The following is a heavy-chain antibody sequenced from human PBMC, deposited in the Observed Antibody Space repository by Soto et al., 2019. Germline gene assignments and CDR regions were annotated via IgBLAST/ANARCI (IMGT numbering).Heavy chain of an antibody. D-gene: IGHD2-15*01. CDR2: ISGSGGST. V-gene: IGHV3-23*01. CDR1: GFTFSSYG. Sequence: QPGGSLRLSCAASGFTFSSYGMHWVRQAPGKGLEWVSAISGSGGSTYYADSVKGRFTISRDNSKNTLYLQMNSLRAEDTAVYYCAKERGNCSGGSCRPSTPSYGMDVWGQGTTVTVSS. J-gene: IGHJ6*02. CDR3: AKERGNCSGGSCRPSTPSYGMDV.